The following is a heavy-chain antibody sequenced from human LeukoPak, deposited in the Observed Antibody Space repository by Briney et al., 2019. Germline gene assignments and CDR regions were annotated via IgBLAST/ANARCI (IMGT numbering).Heavy chain of an antibody. Sequence: ASVKVSCKASGYTFTSYGISWVRQAPGQGLESMGWISAYNGNTNYAQKLQGRVTMTTDTSTSTAYMELRSLRSDDTAVYYCARDSRTGYYDFWSGYYTFDYWGQGTLVTVSS. D-gene: IGHD3-3*01. CDR3: ARDSRTGYYDFWSGYYTFDY. V-gene: IGHV1-18*01. J-gene: IGHJ4*02. CDR1: GYTFTSYG. CDR2: ISAYNGNT.